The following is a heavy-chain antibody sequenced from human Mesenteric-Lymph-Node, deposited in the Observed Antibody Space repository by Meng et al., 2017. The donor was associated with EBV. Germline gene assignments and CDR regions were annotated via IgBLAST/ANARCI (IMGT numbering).Heavy chain of an antibody. D-gene: IGHD1-20*01. V-gene: IGHV4-39*01. J-gene: IGHJ6*02. Sequence: QLQLQESGPGLVKPSXILSLTCTXSGGSISSSDYYWGWIRQPPGKGLEWIGCVYYGGRNYYNPSLKSRVTISVDTSKNQFSLKLNSVTSADTAAYYCVRTRYNWKGHYAMDVWGQGTTVTVSS. CDR3: VRTRYNWKGHYAMDV. CDR2: VYYGGRN. CDR1: GGSISSSDYY.